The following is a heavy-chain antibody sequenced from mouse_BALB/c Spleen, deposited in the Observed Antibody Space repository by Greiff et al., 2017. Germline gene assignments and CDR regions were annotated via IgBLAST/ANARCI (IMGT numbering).Heavy chain of an antibody. CDR2: ISSGSSTI. CDR3: ARLRDGMDY. Sequence: EVKVEESGGGLVQPGGSRKLSCAASGFTFSSFGMHWVRQAPETGLEWVAYISSGSSTIYYADTVKGRFTISRDNPKNTLFLQMTSLRSEDTAMYYCARLRDGMDYWGQGTSVTVSS. CDR1: GFTFSSFG. J-gene: IGHJ4*01. V-gene: IGHV5-17*02.